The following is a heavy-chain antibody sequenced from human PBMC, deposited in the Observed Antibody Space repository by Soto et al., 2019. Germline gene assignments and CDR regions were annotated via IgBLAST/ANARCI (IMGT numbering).Heavy chain of an antibody. CDR3: ATGVIWIGYFTVDS. Sequence: SVKLPCKASGGSFGNSAINWVRQTHGQGLEWLGWFIPVYRTLNYAQKFQGSVTITADESTGTAYMTLTSLASDDTAVYYCATGVIWIGYFTVDSWGQGTLVTVSS. CDR2: FIPVYRTL. V-gene: IGHV1-69*13. CDR1: GGSFGNSA. J-gene: IGHJ4*02. D-gene: IGHD3-3*01.